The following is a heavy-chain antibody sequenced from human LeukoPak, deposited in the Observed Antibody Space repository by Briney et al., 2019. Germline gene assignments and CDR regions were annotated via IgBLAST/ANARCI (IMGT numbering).Heavy chain of an antibody. Sequence: PGRSLRLSCAACGFTFSSYAMHWVRQAPGKGLEWVAVISYDGSNKYYADSVKGRFTISRDNSKNTLYLQMNSLRAEDTAVYYCARVLPPVGSSWYSYSPIDYWGQGTLVTVSS. CDR2: ISYDGSNK. J-gene: IGHJ4*02. V-gene: IGHV3-30*01. CDR3: ARVLPPVGSSWYSYSPIDY. CDR1: GFTFSSYA. D-gene: IGHD6-13*01.